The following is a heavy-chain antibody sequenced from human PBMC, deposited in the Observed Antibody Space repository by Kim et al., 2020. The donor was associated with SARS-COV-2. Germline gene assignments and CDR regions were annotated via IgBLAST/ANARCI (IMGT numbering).Heavy chain of an antibody. J-gene: IGHJ3*02. V-gene: IGHV5-51*01. CDR1: GYSFTSYW. D-gene: IGHD3-22*01. CDR3: ARPSSGPGGYYDSSGPLAKSDAFDI. Sequence: GASLKISCKGSGYSFTSYWIGWVRQMPGKGLEWMGIIYPGDSDTRYSPSFQGQVTISADKSISTAYLQWSSLKASDTAMYYCARPSSGPGGYYDSSGPLAKSDAFDIWGQGTMVTVSS. CDR2: IYPGDSDT.